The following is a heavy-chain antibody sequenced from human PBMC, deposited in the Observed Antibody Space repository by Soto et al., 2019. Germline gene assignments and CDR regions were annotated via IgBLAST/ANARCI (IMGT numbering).Heavy chain of an antibody. CDR2: VYYSGTT. V-gene: IGHV4-39*01. Sequence: SETLSLTCTVSGGSISSRSHYWVWIRQPPGKGLEWIGSVYYSGTTYYNPSLKSRVTISVDASKNQFSLKLSSVTAADTAIYYCARRSVSSSGNLDYWGQGTLVTVSS. J-gene: IGHJ4*02. CDR3: ARRSVSSSGNLDY. D-gene: IGHD6-6*01. CDR1: GGSISSRSHY.